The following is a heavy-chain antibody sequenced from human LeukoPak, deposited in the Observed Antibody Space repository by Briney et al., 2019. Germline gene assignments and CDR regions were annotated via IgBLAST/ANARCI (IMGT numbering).Heavy chain of an antibody. J-gene: IGHJ5*02. CDR2: INHSGST. D-gene: IGHD3-3*01. CDR1: GGSFSGYY. V-gene: IGHV4-34*01. CDR3: ASGTIFGVVNHRGRPKNWFDP. Sequence: SETLSLTCAVYGGSFSGYYWSWIRQSPGKGLEWIGEINHSGSTNYNPSLKSRVTISVDTSKNQFSLKLRSVTAADTAVYYCASGTIFGVVNHRGRPKNWFDPWGQGTLVTVSS.